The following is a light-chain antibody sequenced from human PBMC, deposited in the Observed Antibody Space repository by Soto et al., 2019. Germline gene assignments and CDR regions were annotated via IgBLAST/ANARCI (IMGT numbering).Light chain of an antibody. Sequence: ETVMTQSPGTLSLSPGERATVSCRASQSVSSGYLAWYQQKPGQAPRLLIFGASNRATGIPDRFTGSGSGTDFTLTISRRVPEDFAVYYCQQYGISQNTFGQGTKLEIK. CDR2: GAS. CDR3: QQYGISQNT. V-gene: IGKV3-20*01. CDR1: QSVSSGY. J-gene: IGKJ2*01.